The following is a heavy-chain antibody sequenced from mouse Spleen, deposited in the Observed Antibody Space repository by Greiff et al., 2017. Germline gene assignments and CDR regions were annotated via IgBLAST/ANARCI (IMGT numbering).Heavy chain of an antibody. V-gene: IGHV2-6*03. CDR3: AREGYYDSRYYVMDY. CDR2: IWSDGRT. D-gene: IGHD1-1*01. J-gene: IGHJ4*01. Sequence: VQLKETGPGLVAPSQSLSITCTVSGFSLTSYGVHWVRQPPGKGLEWLVVIWSDGRTNYNSALKSRLSISKDNSESQVFLKMNSLQTDDTAMYYCAREGYYDSRYYVMDYWGQGTSVTVSS. CDR1: GFSLTSYG.